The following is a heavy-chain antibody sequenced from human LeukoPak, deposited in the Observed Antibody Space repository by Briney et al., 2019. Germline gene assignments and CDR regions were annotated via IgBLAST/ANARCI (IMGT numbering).Heavy chain of an antibody. CDR2: IIPLFDTA. CDR3: ARGVAVAATLFYFDY. V-gene: IGHV1-69*13. D-gene: IGHD6-19*01. CDR1: GYTFTSYA. J-gene: IGHJ4*02. Sequence: SVKVSCKASGYTFTSYAMNWVRQAPGQGLEWMGGIIPLFDTAHYAQKFQGRVTVTADESTSTAYMELSSLRSEDTAVYYCARGVAVAATLFYFDYWGQGTLVTVSS.